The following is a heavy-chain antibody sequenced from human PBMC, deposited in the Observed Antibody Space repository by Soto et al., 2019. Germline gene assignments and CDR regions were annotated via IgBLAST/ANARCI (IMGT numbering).Heavy chain of an antibody. CDR3: ARDVTLGYCSSTSCLNLNWFDP. Sequence: SETLSLTCTVSGGSISSGDYYWSWIRQPPGKGLEWIGYIYYSGSTYYTPSLKSRVTISVDTSKNQFSLKLSSVTAADTAVYYCARDVTLGYCSSTSCLNLNWFDPWGQGTLVTVSS. CDR2: IYYSGST. D-gene: IGHD2-2*01. CDR1: GGSISSGDYY. J-gene: IGHJ5*02. V-gene: IGHV4-30-4*01.